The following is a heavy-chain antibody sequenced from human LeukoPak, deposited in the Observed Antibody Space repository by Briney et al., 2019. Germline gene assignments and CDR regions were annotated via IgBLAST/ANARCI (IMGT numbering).Heavy chain of an antibody. CDR2: IKQDGSEK. CDR1: GFTFSSYW. Sequence: PGGSLRLSCAASGFTFSSYWMSWVRQAPGKGLEWVANIKQDGSEKYYVDSVKGRFTISRDNAKNSLYLQMNSLRAEDTAVYYCARMQRITIFGVVITPFDYWGQGTLVTVSS. D-gene: IGHD3-3*01. J-gene: IGHJ4*02. V-gene: IGHV3-7*01. CDR3: ARMQRITIFGVVITPFDY.